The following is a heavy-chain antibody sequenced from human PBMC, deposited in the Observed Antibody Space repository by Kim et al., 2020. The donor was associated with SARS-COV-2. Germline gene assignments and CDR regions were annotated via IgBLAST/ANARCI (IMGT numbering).Heavy chain of an antibody. CDR3: ARRLLRFWWFDP. CDR1: GYTFTSYD. J-gene: IGHJ5*02. V-gene: IGHV1-8*01. CDR2: MNPNSGNT. D-gene: IGHD3-3*01. Sequence: ASVKVSCKASGYTFTSYDINWVRQATGQGLEWMGWMNPNSGNTGYAQKFQGRVTMTRNTSISTAYMELSSLRSEDTAVYYCARRLLRFWWFDPWGQGTLVTVSS.